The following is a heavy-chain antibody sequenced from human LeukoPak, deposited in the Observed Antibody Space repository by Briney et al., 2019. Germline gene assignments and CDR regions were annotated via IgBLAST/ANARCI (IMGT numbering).Heavy chain of an antibody. CDR1: GFTFDEYT. CDR3: AKARTDTQDALDV. Sequence: GGSLRLSCAACGFTFDEYTMHWVRQAPGKGLEWVSFISWDGDSTYYGDSVKGRFTISRDNSKNSLHLQMNGLRTEDTGLYYCAKARTDTQDALDVWGRWTMVTVSS. CDR2: ISWDGDST. J-gene: IGHJ3*01. V-gene: IGHV3-43*01. D-gene: IGHD2-2*02.